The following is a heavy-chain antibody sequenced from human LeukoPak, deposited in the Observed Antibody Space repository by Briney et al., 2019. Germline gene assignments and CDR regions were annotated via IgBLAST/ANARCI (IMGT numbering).Heavy chain of an antibody. V-gene: IGHV6-1*01. CDR3: ARRLTQYDCFDP. Sequence: SQTLSLTCAISGDSVSSSSVTWNWIRQSPSRGLEWLGRTYYRSTWYNDYAVSVRGRITVNPDTSKNQFSLHLNFVTPEDTAVYYCARRLTQYDCFDPWGQGILVTVSS. CDR1: GDSVSSSSVT. CDR2: TYYRSTWYN. D-gene: IGHD2-2*01. J-gene: IGHJ5*02.